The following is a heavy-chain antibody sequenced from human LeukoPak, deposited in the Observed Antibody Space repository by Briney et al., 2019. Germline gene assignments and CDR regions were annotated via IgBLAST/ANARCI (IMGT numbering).Heavy chain of an antibody. CDR1: GFTSSNYA. Sequence: GGSLRLSCAGSGFTSSNYAMYWVRQAPGKGLENVAGIGSNGDSTCYASSVKGRFTISRDNSKNTLFLQMGSLRAEDMAVYYSARGNVVGATRPFDYWGQGTLVTVSS. CDR3: ARGNVVGATRPFDY. V-gene: IGHV3-64*01. CDR2: IGSNGDST. J-gene: IGHJ4*02. D-gene: IGHD1-26*01.